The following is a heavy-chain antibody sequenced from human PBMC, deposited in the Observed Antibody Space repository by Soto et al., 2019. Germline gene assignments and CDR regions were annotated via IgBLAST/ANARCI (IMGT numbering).Heavy chain of an antibody. CDR2: IKSKTDGGTT. CDR3: TTGPPVTGYWFL. J-gene: IGHJ4*02. Sequence: EVQLVASGGGLVKPGGSLRLSCAASGFTFSNAWMNWVRQAPGKGLEWVGRIKSKTDGGTTDYAAPVKGRFTISRDDSQNTLYLQMNSLKTEVAAVYYCTTGPPVTGYWFLWGQGTLGTVS. CDR1: GFTFSNAW. D-gene: IGHD3-9*01. V-gene: IGHV3-15*07.